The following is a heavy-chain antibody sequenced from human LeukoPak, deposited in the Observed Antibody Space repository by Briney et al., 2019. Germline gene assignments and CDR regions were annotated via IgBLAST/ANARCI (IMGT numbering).Heavy chain of an antibody. CDR1: GGSISYFY. CDR2: IYTSGST. Sequence: PSETLSLTCTVSGGSISYFYWSWIRRPAGKGLEWIGRIYTSGSTNYNPSLKSRVTMSVDTSKKQFSLKLSSVTAADTAVYYCARVRGSSGSYEYYHYMDVWGKGTTVTISS. CDR3: ARVRGSSGSYEYYHYMDV. J-gene: IGHJ6*03. V-gene: IGHV4-4*07. D-gene: IGHD1-26*01.